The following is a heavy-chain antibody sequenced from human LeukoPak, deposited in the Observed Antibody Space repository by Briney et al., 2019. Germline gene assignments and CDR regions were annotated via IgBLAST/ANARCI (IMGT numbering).Heavy chain of an antibody. D-gene: IGHD2-2*01. V-gene: IGHV3-30*04. Sequence: PGRSLRLSCAASGITFSSCAMHWVRQTPGKGLEWVAVISYDGSNKYYADSVKGRFTISRDNSKNTLYLQMNSLRAEDTAVYYCARDLTGVPAAIRDYYYGMDVWGQGTTVTVSS. CDR2: ISYDGSNK. CDR3: ARDLTGVPAAIRDYYYGMDV. J-gene: IGHJ6*02. CDR1: GITFSSCA.